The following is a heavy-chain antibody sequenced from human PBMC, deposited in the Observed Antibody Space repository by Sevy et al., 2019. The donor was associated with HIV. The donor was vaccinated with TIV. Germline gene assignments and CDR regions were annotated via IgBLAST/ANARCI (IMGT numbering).Heavy chain of an antibody. D-gene: IGHD2-2*01. V-gene: IGHV3-7*03. CDR1: GFTFSSYW. CDR2: IKTDGSEK. Sequence: GGSLRLSCAASGFTFSSYWMSWVRQAPGKGLEWVAHIKTDGSEKYYVDSVKGRFTISRDNAKNALYLQMNSLRVEDTAIYYCTRDCSSTTFLWGLDVWGQGTTVTVSS. J-gene: IGHJ6*02. CDR3: TRDCSSTTFLWGLDV.